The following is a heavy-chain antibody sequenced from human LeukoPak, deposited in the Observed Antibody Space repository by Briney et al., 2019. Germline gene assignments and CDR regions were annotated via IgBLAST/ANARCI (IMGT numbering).Heavy chain of an antibody. CDR3: ARDRGTVAAWYYFDY. Sequence: GGSLRLSCAASGFTFSSYAMHWVRQAPGRGLEWVATTSYDGSNKNYEDSVKGRFTISRDNSKNTLYLQMNSLGGEDTAVYYCARDRGTVAAWYYFDYWGQGTLVTVSS. V-gene: IGHV3-33*01. CDR1: GFTFSSYA. D-gene: IGHD6-25*01. CDR2: TSYDGSNK. J-gene: IGHJ4*02.